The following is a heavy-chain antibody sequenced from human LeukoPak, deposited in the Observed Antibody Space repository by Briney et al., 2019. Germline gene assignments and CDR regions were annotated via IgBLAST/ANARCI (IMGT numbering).Heavy chain of an antibody. J-gene: IGHJ4*02. Sequence: GGSLRLSCAASGFTFSSYWMSWVRQAPGKGLEWVSTISDSGVDTYYADSVKGRFTISRDNSKNTLYLQMNSLRAEDTAVYYCAKGSYYYDSSGYYVDYWGQGTLVTVSS. CDR1: GFTFSSYW. V-gene: IGHV3-23*01. D-gene: IGHD3-22*01. CDR2: ISDSGVDT. CDR3: AKGSYYYDSSGYYVDY.